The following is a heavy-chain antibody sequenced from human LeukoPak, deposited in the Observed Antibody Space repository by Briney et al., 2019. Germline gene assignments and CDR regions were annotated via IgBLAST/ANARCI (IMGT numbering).Heavy chain of an antibody. J-gene: IGHJ6*03. Sequence: PGGSLRLSCAASGFTFNKYAMSWVRQAPGMGLEWLSYVSGSGGATYYADSVKGRFTISRDNSKNTVYLRMGSLRAEDTAVYYCAKNRGGTYKYYMDVWGNGTTVTVSS. CDR2: VSGSGGAT. CDR1: GFTFNKYA. CDR3: AKNRGGTYKYYMDV. D-gene: IGHD1-1*01. V-gene: IGHV3-23*01.